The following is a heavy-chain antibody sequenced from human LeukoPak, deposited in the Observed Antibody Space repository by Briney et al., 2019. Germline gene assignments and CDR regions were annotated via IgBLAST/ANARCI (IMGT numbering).Heavy chain of an antibody. Sequence: PSETLSLTCTVSGGSISSYYWSWIRQPPGKGLEWIGYIYYSGSTYYNPSLKSRVTISVDTSKNQFSLKLSSVTAADTAVYYCARVPGHYGDPGDYWGQGTLVTVSS. CDR3: ARVPGHYGDPGDY. CDR2: IYYSGST. CDR1: GGSISSYY. V-gene: IGHV4-59*06. D-gene: IGHD4-17*01. J-gene: IGHJ4*02.